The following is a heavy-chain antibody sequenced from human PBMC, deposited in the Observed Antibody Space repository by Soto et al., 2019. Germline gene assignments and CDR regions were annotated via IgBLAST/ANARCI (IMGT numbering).Heavy chain of an antibody. V-gene: IGHV3-11*01. CDR3: ARGAYREYFPH. CDR1: ALTFSDCY. Sequence: GVSLRLSCAASALTFSDCYMSWIRQASRKGLEWVSSITSSGCAIYYADSVRGRFTMSRDNAKNSLDLQMNSLRAEDTAVDFCARGAYREYFPHWGQGTLVTVSS. CDR2: ITSSGCAI. J-gene: IGHJ1*01.